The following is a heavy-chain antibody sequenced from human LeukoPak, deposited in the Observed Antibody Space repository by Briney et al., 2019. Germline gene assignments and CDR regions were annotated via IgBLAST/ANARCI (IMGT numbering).Heavy chain of an antibody. J-gene: IGHJ5*02. D-gene: IGHD6-19*01. CDR3: AGNYKIAVGVYRRVNWFDP. CDR1: GFTFSSYS. V-gene: IGHV3-48*01. CDR2: ISSSSSTI. Sequence: GGSLRLSCAASGFTFSSYSMNWVRQAPGKGLEWVSYISSSSSTIYYADSVKGRFTISRDNAKNSLYLQMNSLRAEDTAVYYCAGNYKIAVGVYRRVNWFDPWGQGTLVTVSS.